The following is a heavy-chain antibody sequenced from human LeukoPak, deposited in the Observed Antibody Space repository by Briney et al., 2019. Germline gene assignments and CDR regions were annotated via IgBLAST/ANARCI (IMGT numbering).Heavy chain of an antibody. V-gene: IGHV1-69*05. Sequence: SVRVSCKASGGTFSSYAISWVRQAPGQGLEWMGGIIPIFGTANYAQKLQGRVTMTTDTSTSTAYMELRSLRSDDTAVYYCARTTYYDYVWGSYRSDAFDIWGQGTMVTVSS. CDR3: ARTTYYDYVWGSYRSDAFDI. D-gene: IGHD3-16*02. J-gene: IGHJ3*02. CDR1: GGTFSSYA. CDR2: IIPIFGTA.